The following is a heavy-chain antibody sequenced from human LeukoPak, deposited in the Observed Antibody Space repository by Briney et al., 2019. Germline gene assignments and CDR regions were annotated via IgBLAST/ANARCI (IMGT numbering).Heavy chain of an antibody. Sequence: GASVTLSCKASGGTFNSYAIGWVGQAPGRGLEWMGGIILIFGTANYAQKFQGRVTITTDESTSTAYMELSNLRSEDTAVYYCASPSFGYSYGLLDYWGQGTLVTVSS. J-gene: IGHJ4*02. CDR3: ASPSFGYSYGLLDY. V-gene: IGHV1-69*05. CDR1: GGTFNSYA. CDR2: IILIFGTA. D-gene: IGHD5-18*01.